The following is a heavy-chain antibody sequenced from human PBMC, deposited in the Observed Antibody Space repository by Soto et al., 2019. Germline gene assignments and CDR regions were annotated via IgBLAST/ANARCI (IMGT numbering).Heavy chain of an antibody. CDR2: IRAYNGNT. Sequence: QVQLVQSGAEVKKPGASVKVSCKASGYTFTSYGISWVRQAPGQGLEWMGWIRAYNGNTNYAQKLQGRVTMTTDTFTSTDYMELRSLRSVDTAVYYCARDRGSYALDYWGQGTLVTFS. CDR1: GYTFTSYG. V-gene: IGHV1-18*01. D-gene: IGHD1-26*01. CDR3: ARDRGSYALDY. J-gene: IGHJ4*02.